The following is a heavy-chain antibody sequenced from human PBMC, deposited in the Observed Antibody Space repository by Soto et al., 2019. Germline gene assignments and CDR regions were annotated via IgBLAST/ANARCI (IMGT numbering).Heavy chain of an antibody. D-gene: IGHD2-2*01. J-gene: IGHJ6*02. CDR1: GYTFTSYW. CDR2: IYPGDSYT. Sequence: VESLKISCKGSGYTFTSYWIGWVRQMPAKGLEWMGIIYPGDSYTRYSPSFQGQFTSSADQSISTAYLQRSSLKASDTPMYYCSRHDCISPNCYQSYYYAMDVWGQGTTVTVSS. CDR3: SRHDCISPNCYQSYYYAMDV. V-gene: IGHV5-51*01.